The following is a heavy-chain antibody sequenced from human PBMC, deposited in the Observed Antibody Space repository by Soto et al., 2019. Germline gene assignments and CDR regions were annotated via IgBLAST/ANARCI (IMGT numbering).Heavy chain of an antibody. V-gene: IGHV3-74*01. J-gene: IGHJ4*02. CDR2: IDTSGHST. Sequence: GGSLRLSCEASGFVFTNFWMHWVRHVPGRGLVWVARIDTSGHSTNYAESVKGRFTISRDNAKNTVSLQMNSLRVEDTGVYYCAKDSWYFDLWSQGSQVTVSS. D-gene: IGHD6-13*01. CDR3: AKDSWYFDL. CDR1: GFVFTNFW.